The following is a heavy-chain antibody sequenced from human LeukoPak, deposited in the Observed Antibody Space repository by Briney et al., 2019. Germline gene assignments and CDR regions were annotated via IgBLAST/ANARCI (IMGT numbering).Heavy chain of an antibody. Sequence: GRSLRLSCAASGFTFSSYAMHWVRQAPGKGLERVAVISYDGSNKYYADSVKGRFTISRDDSKNTLYLQMNSLRAEDTAVYYCARESLITMVRGAKGSEYFQHWGQGTLVTVSS. CDR1: GFTFSSYA. D-gene: IGHD3-10*01. V-gene: IGHV3-30*04. J-gene: IGHJ1*01. CDR3: ARESLITMVRGAKGSEYFQH. CDR2: ISYDGSNK.